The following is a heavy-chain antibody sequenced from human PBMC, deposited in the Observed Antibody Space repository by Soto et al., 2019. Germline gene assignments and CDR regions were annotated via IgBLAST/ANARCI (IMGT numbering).Heavy chain of an antibody. CDR1: GFTFSSYW. Sequence: EVQLVESGGGLVQPGGSLRLSCAASGFTFSSYWMSWVRQAPGKGLEWVDNIKEDGSEKEYVDSVKGRFTISRDNAKNSLYLQMNSLRAEDTAVYYCARYGVAGIDYWGQGTLVTVSS. V-gene: IGHV3-7*04. D-gene: IGHD6-19*01. J-gene: IGHJ4*02. CDR3: ARYGVAGIDY. CDR2: IKEDGSEK.